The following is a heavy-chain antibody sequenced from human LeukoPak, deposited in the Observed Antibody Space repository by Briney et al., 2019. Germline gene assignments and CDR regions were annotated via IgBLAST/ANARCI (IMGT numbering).Heavy chain of an antibody. V-gene: IGHV1-2*02. J-gene: IGHJ5*02. D-gene: IGHD2-2*02. CDR1: GYTFTGYY. CDR2: INPNSGGT. Sequence: ASVKVSCKASGYTFTGYYMHWARQAPGQGLEWMGWINPNSGGTNYAQKFQGRVTMTRDTSISTAYMELSRLRSDDTAVYYCAFEGGYCSSTSCYTHNWFDPWGQGTLVTVSS. CDR3: AFEGGYCSSTSCYTHNWFDP.